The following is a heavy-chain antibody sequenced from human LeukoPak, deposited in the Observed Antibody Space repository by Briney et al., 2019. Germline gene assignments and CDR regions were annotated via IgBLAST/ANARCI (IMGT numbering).Heavy chain of an antibody. Sequence: SETLSLTCAVYGGSFSGYYWSWIRQPPGEGLEWIGEINHSGSTNYNPSLKSRVTISVDTSKNQFSLKLSSVTAADTAVYYCARRPRQNSSSWPRIFDYWGQGTLVTVSS. D-gene: IGHD6-13*01. V-gene: IGHV4-34*01. CDR3: ARRPRQNSSSWPRIFDY. CDR1: GGSFSGYY. J-gene: IGHJ4*02. CDR2: INHSGST.